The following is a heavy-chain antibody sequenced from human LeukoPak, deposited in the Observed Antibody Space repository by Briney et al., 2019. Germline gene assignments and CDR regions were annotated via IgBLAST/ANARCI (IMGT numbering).Heavy chain of an antibody. CDR2: ISYDGSNK. D-gene: IGHD1-7*01. V-gene: IGHV3-30-3*01. CDR1: GFTFSSYA. J-gene: IGHJ6*03. CDR3: ARDYGKLPVRIYYYMDV. Sequence: GGSLRLSCAASGFTFSSYAMHWVRQAPGKGLEWVAVISYDGSNKYYADSVKGRFTISRDNSKNTLYLQMNSLRAEDAAVYHCARDYGKLPVRIYYYMDVWGKGTTVTVSS.